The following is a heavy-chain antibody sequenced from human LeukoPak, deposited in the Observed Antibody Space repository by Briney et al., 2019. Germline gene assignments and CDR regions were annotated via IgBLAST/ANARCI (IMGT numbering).Heavy chain of an antibody. CDR1: GFSIRGYW. D-gene: IGHD5-12*01. J-gene: IGHJ4*02. CDR3: VRDGDAYDFDL. V-gene: IGHV3-74*01. CDR2: IKSDGSWT. Sequence: GGSLRLSCAASGFSIRGYWMHWVRQAPGKGLMWVSRIKSDGSWTNYADSVRGRFTISRDKAKNTLCLQMVGLRAEDTAIYYCVRDGDAYDFDLWGQGILVTVSS.